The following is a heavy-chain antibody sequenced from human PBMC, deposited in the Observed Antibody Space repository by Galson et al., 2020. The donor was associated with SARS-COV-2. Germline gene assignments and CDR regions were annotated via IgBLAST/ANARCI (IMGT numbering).Heavy chain of an antibody. CDR1: GFTFSSYA. V-gene: IGHV3-23*01. CDR3: AGVRGGGWYEEYYFDY. CDR2: ISGSGDRT. D-gene: IGHD6-19*01. Sequence: GGSLRLSCVASGFTFSSYAMSWVRQAPGKGLEWVSSISGSGDRTYYADSVKGRFTISRDNSKKTLYLEMSSLRAEDTAVYYCAGVRGGGWYEEYYFDYWGQGSLVTVSS. J-gene: IGHJ4*02.